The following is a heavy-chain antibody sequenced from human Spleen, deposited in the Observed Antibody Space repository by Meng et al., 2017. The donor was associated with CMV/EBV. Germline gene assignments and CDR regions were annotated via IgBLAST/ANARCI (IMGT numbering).Heavy chain of an antibody. CDR3: VRSLRYFDFFDY. V-gene: IGHV1-18*01. D-gene: IGHD3-9*01. CDR2: ISAYNGNT. Sequence: ASVKVSCKASGYTFTSYGISWMRQAPGQGLEWMGWISAYNGNTNYAQNLQGRVTMTTDTSTSTAYMELRSLRSDDTAVYYCVRSLRYFDFFDYWGQGTLVTVPQ. J-gene: IGHJ4*02. CDR1: GYTFTSYG.